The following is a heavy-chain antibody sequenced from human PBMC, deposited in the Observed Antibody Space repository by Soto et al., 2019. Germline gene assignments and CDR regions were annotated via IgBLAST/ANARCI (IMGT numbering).Heavy chain of an antibody. CDR3: AKEFSSSASDDYYYYGMDA. J-gene: IGHJ6*02. CDR2: TYYRSKWYN. CDR1: GDSVSSNTAA. D-gene: IGHD6-6*01. V-gene: IGHV6-1*01. Sequence: PSQTLSLTCGISGDSVSSNTAAWNWIRQSPSRGLEWLGRTYYRSKWYNDYAIPVKSRVTITPDTSKNQFSLQLNSVTPDDTAVYYCAKEFSSSASDDYYYYGMDAWGQGTTVTVSS.